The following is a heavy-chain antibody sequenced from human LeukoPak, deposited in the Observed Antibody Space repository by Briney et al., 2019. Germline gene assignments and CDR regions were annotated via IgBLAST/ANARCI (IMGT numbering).Heavy chain of an antibody. CDR1: GFTVSSNY. D-gene: IGHD6-19*01. V-gene: IGHV4-34*01. CDR2: INHSGST. CDR3: ARGRGSNPYNSGWYLH. Sequence: GSLRLSCAASGFTVSSNYMTWVRQAPGKGLEWIGEINHSGSTNYNPSPKSRVTISVDTYKNQFTLKLSSMTAADTAVYYCARGRGSNPYNSGWYLHWGQGTLVTVSS. J-gene: IGHJ4*02.